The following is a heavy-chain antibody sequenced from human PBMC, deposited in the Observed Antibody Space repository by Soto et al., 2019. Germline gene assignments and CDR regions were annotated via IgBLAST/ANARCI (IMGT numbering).Heavy chain of an antibody. Sequence: EVQLVESGGGLVQPGGSLRLSCAASGFTFSSYSMNWVRQAPGKGLEWVSYISSSSSTIYYADSVKGRFTISRDNAKNSLYLQMNSLRDEDTAVYYCARGAWGWLHIRAADYWGQGTLVTVSS. D-gene: IGHD5-12*01. V-gene: IGHV3-48*02. CDR1: GFTFSSYS. CDR2: ISSSSSTI. CDR3: ARGAWGWLHIRAADY. J-gene: IGHJ4*02.